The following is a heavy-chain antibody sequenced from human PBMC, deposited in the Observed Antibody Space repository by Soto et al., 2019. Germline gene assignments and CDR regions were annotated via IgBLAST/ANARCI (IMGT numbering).Heavy chain of an antibody. CDR1: GGTFSSYA. CDR3: ARPSFYCSSTSCHYYMDV. V-gene: IGHV1-69*13. CDR2: IIPIFGTA. Sequence: GASVKVSCKASGGTFSSYAISWVRQAPGQGLEWMGGIIPIFGTANYAQKFQGRVTITADESTSTAYMELSSLRSEDTAVYYCARPSFYCSSTSCHYYMDVWGKGTTVTVSS. J-gene: IGHJ6*03. D-gene: IGHD2-2*01.